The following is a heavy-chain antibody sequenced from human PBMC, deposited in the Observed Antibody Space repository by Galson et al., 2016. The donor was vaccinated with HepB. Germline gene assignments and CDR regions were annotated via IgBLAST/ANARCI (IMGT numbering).Heavy chain of an antibody. J-gene: IGHJ3*01. CDR1: GFSFSSFP. Sequence: SLRLSCAASGFSFSSFPMNWVRQAPGKGPEWVAHISTGGSTIYYADSVKGRFTISRDSAKDSLYLQMNSLRDEDTAVYYCATPTLIPPVWGQGTMVTVSS. CDR2: ISTGGSTI. D-gene: IGHD4-17*01. V-gene: IGHV3-48*02. CDR3: ATPTLIPPV.